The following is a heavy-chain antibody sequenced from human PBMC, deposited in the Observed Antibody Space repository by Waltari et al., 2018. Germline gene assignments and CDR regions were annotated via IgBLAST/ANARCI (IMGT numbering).Heavy chain of an antibody. CDR2: IYYSGST. V-gene: IGHV4-59*01. CDR1: GGSISSYY. Sequence: QVQLQESGPGLVKPSETLSLTCTVSGGSISSYYWSWIRQPPGKGLEWIGYIYYSGSTNYNPSLKSRVTISVDTSKNQFSLKLSSVTAAGTAVYYCARLSIAARSFQIYGMDVWDQGP. D-gene: IGHD6-6*01. J-gene: IGHJ6*02. CDR3: ARLSIAARSFQIYGMDV.